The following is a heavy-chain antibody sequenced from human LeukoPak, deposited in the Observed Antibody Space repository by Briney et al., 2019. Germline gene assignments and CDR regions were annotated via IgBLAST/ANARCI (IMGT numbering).Heavy chain of an antibody. Sequence: KPSETLSLTCAVYGGSFSGYYWSWIRQPPGKGLEWVGWISYTGSTKYSSSLNSRATISVDTSKMQFSLKLTSVTAADTAVYYCARFTYYGPFDYWGQGTLVTVSS. D-gene: IGHD3-16*01. CDR2: ISYTGST. CDR3: ARFTYYGPFDY. CDR1: GGSFSGYY. J-gene: IGHJ4*02. V-gene: IGHV4-34*11.